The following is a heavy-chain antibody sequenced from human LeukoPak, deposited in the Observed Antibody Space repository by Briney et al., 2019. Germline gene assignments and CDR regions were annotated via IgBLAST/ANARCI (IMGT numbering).Heavy chain of an antibody. CDR3: ARVSHSYGYPDY. CDR2: INSDGNST. J-gene: IGHJ4*02. V-gene: IGHV3-74*01. Sequence: GGSLRLSCAASGFTFSSYEMNWVRQAPGKGLVGVSRINSDGNSTSYADSVKGRFTISRDNAKNSLCPQMNSLRAEDTAVYYCARVSHSYGYPDYWGQGTLVTVSS. CDR1: GFTFSSYE. D-gene: IGHD5-18*01.